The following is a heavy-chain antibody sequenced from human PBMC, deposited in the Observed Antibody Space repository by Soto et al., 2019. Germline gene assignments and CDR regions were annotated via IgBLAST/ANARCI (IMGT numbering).Heavy chain of an antibody. D-gene: IGHD6-19*01. CDR1: GGTFSSYT. V-gene: IGHV1-3*01. CDR2: INAIHGNT. Sequence: GASVKVSCKASGGTFSSYTISWVRQAPGQRLEWMGRINAIHGNTKYAQKFQGRVTITRDTSASTAYMELSSLRSEDTAVYYCARTGIAVAGTDYWGQGTLDTVSS. J-gene: IGHJ4*02. CDR3: ARTGIAVAGTDY.